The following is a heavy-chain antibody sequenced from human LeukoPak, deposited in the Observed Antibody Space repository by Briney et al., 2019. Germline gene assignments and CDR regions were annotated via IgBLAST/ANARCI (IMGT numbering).Heavy chain of an antibody. Sequence: PSETLSLTCTVSGDSTSNYYWSWIRQPPGKGLEWIGYIYYSGSTNYNPSLKSRVTISVDTSKNQFSLKLSSVTAADTAVYYCAGQRGYSGYDYVVGYWGQGTLVTVSS. CDR3: AGQRGYSGYDYVVGY. D-gene: IGHD5-12*01. V-gene: IGHV4-59*08. J-gene: IGHJ4*02. CDR1: GDSTSNYY. CDR2: IYYSGST.